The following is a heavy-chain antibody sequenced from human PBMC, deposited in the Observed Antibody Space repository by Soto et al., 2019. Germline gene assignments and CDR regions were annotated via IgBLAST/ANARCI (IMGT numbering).Heavy chain of an antibody. CDR1: GGSISSGDYY. J-gene: IGHJ6*02. CDR2: IYYSGST. CDR3: AREDGYNVNYYYYGMDV. Sequence: SETLSLTCTVSGGSISSGDYYWSWIRQPPGKGLEWIGYIYYSGSTYYNPSLKSRVTISVDTSKNQFSLKLSSVTAADTAVYYCAREDGYNVNYYYYGMDVWGQGTTVTVSS. D-gene: IGHD5-12*01. V-gene: IGHV4-30-4*01.